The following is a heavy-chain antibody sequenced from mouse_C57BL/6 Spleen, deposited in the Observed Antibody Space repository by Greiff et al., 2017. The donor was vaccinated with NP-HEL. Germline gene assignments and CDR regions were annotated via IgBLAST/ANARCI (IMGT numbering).Heavy chain of an antibody. CDR2: INPGSGGT. CDR3: AREDYGYDFDY. Sequence: QVQLQQSGAELVRPGTSVKVSCKASGYAFTNYLIEWVKQRPGQGLEWIGVINPGSGGTNYNEKFKGKATLTADKSSSTAYMQLSSLTSEDSAVYFCAREDYGYDFDYWGQGTTLTVSS. J-gene: IGHJ2*01. CDR1: GYAFTNYL. D-gene: IGHD2-2*01. V-gene: IGHV1-54*01.